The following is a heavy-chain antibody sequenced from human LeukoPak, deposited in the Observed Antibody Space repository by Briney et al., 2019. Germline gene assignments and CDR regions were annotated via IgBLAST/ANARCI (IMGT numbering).Heavy chain of an antibody. CDR2: SIAYNGNT. J-gene: IGHJ3*02. Sequence: ASVKVSCKASVYTFTSYGISWVRQAPGQGLEWMGWSIAYNGNTNYAQKLQGRVTMTTDTSTSTAYMELRSLRSDDTAVYYCARGPLTLWFGELKRSDAFDIWGQGTMVTVSS. V-gene: IGHV1-18*01. CDR1: VYTFTSYG. CDR3: ARGPLTLWFGELKRSDAFDI. D-gene: IGHD3-10*01.